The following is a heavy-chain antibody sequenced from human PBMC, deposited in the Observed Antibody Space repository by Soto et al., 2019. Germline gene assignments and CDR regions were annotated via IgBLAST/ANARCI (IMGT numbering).Heavy chain of an antibody. Sequence: EVQLLESGGGLVQPGGSLRLSCAASGFTFSSYAMSWVRQAPGKGLEWVSAISGSGGSTYYADSVKGRFTISRDNSKNTLYLKMNSLRAEDTAVYSCAKSGRFTIFGVVINPAGGYWGQGTLVTVSS. V-gene: IGHV3-23*01. CDR2: ISGSGGST. D-gene: IGHD3-3*01. J-gene: IGHJ4*02. CDR1: GFTFSSYA. CDR3: AKSGRFTIFGVVINPAGGY.